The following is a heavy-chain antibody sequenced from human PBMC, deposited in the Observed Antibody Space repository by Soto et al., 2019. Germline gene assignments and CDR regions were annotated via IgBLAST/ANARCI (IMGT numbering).Heavy chain of an antibody. CDR2: IKSDGKST. V-gene: IGHV3-74*01. D-gene: IGHD5-12*01. CDR3: ARVGYPASLDY. J-gene: IGHJ4*02. Sequence: EVQLVESGGGLIQPGGSLRLSCVASGFTFSSYWMNWVRQAPGKGLVWVSRIKSDGKSTSYVDSVKGRFTISRDNTKNTLYLQMNSLRAEHTAVYYCARVGYPASLDYWGQGTLVTVSS. CDR1: GFTFSSYW.